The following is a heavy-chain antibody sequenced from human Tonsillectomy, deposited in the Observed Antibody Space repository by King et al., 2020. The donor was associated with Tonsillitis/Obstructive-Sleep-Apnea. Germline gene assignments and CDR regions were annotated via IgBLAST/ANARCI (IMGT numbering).Heavy chain of an antibody. CDR1: GFTVSNNY. Sequence: VQLVESGGGLVQPGGSLRLSCAASGFTVSNNYMNWVRQAPGKGLEWVSVIYSGGSTYCTDSVKDRFTISRDNSKNTLYLQMNTLRAEDTALYYCARGYRYSTGWYNFDYWGQGTLVTVSS. CDR2: IYSGGST. D-gene: IGHD6-19*01. V-gene: IGHV3-66*01. CDR3: ARGYRYSTGWYNFDY. J-gene: IGHJ4*02.